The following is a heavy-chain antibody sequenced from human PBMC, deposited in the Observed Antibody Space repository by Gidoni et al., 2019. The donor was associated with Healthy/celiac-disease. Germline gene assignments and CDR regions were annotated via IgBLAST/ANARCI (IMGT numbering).Heavy chain of an antibody. V-gene: IGHV3-49*03. CDR3: TRDLGYCSSTSCLDHDAFDI. CDR1: GFTFGDYS. D-gene: IGHD2-2*01. Sequence: EVHLVESGGGLVQPGRSLRLSCTASGFTFGDYSMSWFRQAPGKGLGWVGFIRSKAYGGTTEYAASVKGRFTISRDDSKSIAYLQMNSLKTEDTAVYYCTRDLGYCSSTSCLDHDAFDIWGQGTMVTVSS. CDR2: IRSKAYGGTT. J-gene: IGHJ3*02.